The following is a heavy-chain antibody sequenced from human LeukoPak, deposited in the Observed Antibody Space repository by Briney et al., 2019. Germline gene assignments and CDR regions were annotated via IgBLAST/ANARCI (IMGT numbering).Heavy chain of an antibody. CDR2: IYTSGST. V-gene: IGHV4-61*02. J-gene: IGHJ4*02. CDR3: ARDRYYYGSGSDYYFDY. D-gene: IGHD3-10*01. CDR1: GGAISGGSYY. Sequence: PSETLSLTCTVSGGAISGGSYYWSWIRQPAGKGLEWIGRIYTSGSTNYNPSLKSRVTMSVDTSKNQFSLKLSSVTAADTAVYYCARDRYYYGSGSDYYFDYWGQGTLVTVSS.